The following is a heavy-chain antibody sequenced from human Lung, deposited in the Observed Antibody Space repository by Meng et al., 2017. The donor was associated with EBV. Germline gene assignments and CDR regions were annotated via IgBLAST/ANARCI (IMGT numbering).Heavy chain of an antibody. CDR3: ARVVAGRYNWFDP. V-gene: IGHV4-61*01. J-gene: IGHJ5*02. CDR2: IYYSGST. Sequence: GQRQESGPGLVKPSATLSLTCTVSGGSVSSGSYYWSWIRQPPGKGLEWIGYIYYSGSTNYNPSLKSLVTISVDTSKNQFSLKLSSVTAADTAVYYCARVVAGRYNWFDPWGQGTLVTVSS. D-gene: IGHD6-6*01. CDR1: GGSVSSGSYY.